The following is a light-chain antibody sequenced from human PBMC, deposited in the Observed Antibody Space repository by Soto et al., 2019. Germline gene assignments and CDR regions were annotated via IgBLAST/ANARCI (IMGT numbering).Light chain of an antibody. CDR1: QAVSRIL. Sequence: EVVLTQSPGTLSLSPGERATLSCRASQAVSRILLAWYQQKPGQAPRLLIYGASSRATGIPDRFSGSGSGTDFTLTVSRLEPEEFAVYYCQQHGTSPIFGGGTKVEIK. CDR2: GAS. CDR3: QQHGTSPI. V-gene: IGKV3-20*01. J-gene: IGKJ4*01.